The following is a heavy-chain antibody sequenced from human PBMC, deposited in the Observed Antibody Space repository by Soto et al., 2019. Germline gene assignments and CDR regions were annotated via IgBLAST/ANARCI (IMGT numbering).Heavy chain of an antibody. CDR1: GGSISSYY. CDR3: ASMIGDPVLSFDT. D-gene: IGHD3-10*02. J-gene: IGHJ5*02. CDR2: IFYSGST. V-gene: IGHV4-59*01. Sequence: QVQLQESGPGRVKPSETLSLTCTVSGGSISSYYWSWIRQPPGKGLEWIGFIFYSGSTSYNPSLKSRVTISIDTLEYQFSLKLNSVTAADTAVYYCASMIGDPVLSFDTWGQGTLVAVSS.